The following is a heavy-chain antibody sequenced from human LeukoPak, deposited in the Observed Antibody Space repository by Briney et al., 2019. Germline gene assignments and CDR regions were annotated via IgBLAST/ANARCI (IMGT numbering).Heavy chain of an antibody. CDR3: AREAAWGNWYFDL. CDR2: IGNDGRAK. D-gene: IGHD3-16*01. CDR1: GFTFSSHG. V-gene: IGHV3-30*03. Sequence: GGSLRLSCVASGFTFSSHGMHWVRQAPGKGLEWVAVIGNDGRAKRYAESVEGRYTLSRDNSKNIHFLEMNSPRDGDTATYYCAREAAWGNWYFDLWGRGTLVTVSS. J-gene: IGHJ2*01.